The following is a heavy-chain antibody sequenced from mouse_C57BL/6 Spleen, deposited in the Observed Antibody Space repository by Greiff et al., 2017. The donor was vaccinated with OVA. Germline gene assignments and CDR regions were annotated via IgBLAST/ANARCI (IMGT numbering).Heavy chain of an antibody. CDR1: GYSFTSYY. CDR2: IYPGSGNT. D-gene: IGHD2-4*01. V-gene: IGHV1-66*01. J-gene: IGHJ3*01. CDR3: ARSIYYDYESWFAY. Sequence: VQLQQSGPELVKPGASVKISCKASGYSFTSYYIHWVKQRPGQGLEWIGWIYPGSGNTKYNEKFKGKATLTADTSSSTAYMQLSSLTSEDSAVYYCARSIYYDYESWFAYWGQGTLVTVSA.